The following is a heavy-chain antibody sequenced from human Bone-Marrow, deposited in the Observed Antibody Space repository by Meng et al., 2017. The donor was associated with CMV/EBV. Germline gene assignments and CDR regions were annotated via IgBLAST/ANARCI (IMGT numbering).Heavy chain of an antibody. Sequence: GGSLRLSCAASGFTLSDHYMDWVRQAPGKGLEWVAVISYDGSNKYYADSVKGRFTISRDNSKNTLYLQMNSLRAEDTAVYYCARRLHYFDYWGQGTLVTVSS. CDR2: ISYDGSNK. CDR3: ARRLHYFDY. J-gene: IGHJ4*02. CDR1: GFTLSDHY. D-gene: IGHD4-11*01. V-gene: IGHV3-30-3*01.